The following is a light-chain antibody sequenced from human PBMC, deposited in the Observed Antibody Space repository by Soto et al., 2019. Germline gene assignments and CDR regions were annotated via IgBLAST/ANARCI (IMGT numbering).Light chain of an antibody. CDR2: AAS. CDR1: QSVTSDY. V-gene: IGKV3-20*01. J-gene: IGKJ2*01. Sequence: IVLTQSPGSLSLSPGERATLSCRASQSVTSDYLAWYQQKPDQAPRLLIYAASRRATGIPDRFSGSGSGTDFTLTISRLEPEDFAVYSCHYYGYGRDTFGQGTKLEIK. CDR3: HYYGYGRDT.